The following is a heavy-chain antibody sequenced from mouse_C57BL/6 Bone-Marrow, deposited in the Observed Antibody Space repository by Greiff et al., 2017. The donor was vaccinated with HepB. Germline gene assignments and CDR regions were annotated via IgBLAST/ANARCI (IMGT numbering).Heavy chain of an antibody. CDR2: ISSGGSYT. CDR3: ARHLDSSGYGDY. D-gene: IGHD3-2*02. CDR1: GFTFSSYG. V-gene: IGHV5-6*01. J-gene: IGHJ2*01. Sequence: EVHLVESGGDLVKPGGSLKLSCAASGFTFSSYGMSWVRQTPDKRLEWVATISSGGSYTYYPESVKGRFTISRDNAKNTLYLQMSSLKSEDTAMYYCARHLDSSGYGDYWGQGTTLTVSS.